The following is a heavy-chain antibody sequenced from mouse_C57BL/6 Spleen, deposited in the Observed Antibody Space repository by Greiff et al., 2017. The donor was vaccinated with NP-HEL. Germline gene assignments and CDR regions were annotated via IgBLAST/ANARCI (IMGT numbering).Heavy chain of an antibody. CDR1: GFSLSTFGMG. D-gene: IGHD1-1*01. CDR2: IWWDDDK. V-gene: IGHV8-8*01. Sequence: QVTLKESGPGILQPSQTLSLTCSFSGFSLSTFGMGVGWIRQPSGKGLEWLAHIWWDDDKYYNPALKSRLTISKDTSKNQVFLKIANVDTADTATYYGARIEGHYYGSSYEYYAMDYWGQGTSVTVSS. J-gene: IGHJ4*01. CDR3: ARIEGHYYGSSYEYYAMDY.